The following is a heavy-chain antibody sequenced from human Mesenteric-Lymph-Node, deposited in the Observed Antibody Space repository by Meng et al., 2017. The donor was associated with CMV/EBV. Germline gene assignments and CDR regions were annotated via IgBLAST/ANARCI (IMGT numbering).Heavy chain of an antibody. Sequence: GSLRLSCTVSGGSISSYYWSWIRQPPGKGLEWIGYIYYSGSTNYNPSLKSRVTISVDTSKNQFSLKLTSVTAADTAVYYCARHGSSLSHYDYWGQGTLVTVSS. CDR3: ARHGSSLSHYDY. D-gene: IGHD3-22*01. CDR1: GGSISSYY. V-gene: IGHV4-59*01. CDR2: IYYSGST. J-gene: IGHJ4*02.